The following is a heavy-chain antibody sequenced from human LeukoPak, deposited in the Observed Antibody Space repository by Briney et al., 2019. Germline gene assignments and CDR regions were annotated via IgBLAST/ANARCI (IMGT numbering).Heavy chain of an antibody. D-gene: IGHD5-18*01. CDR1: GGSISSSSYY. CDR2: IYYSGST. Sequence: SETLSLTCTVSGGSISSSSYYWGWIRQPPGTGLEWIGSIYYSGSTYYNPSLKSRVTISVDTSKNQFSLKLSSVTAADTAVYYCASWRGYSYGSPFDYWGQGTLVTVSS. J-gene: IGHJ4*02. V-gene: IGHV4-39*01. CDR3: ASWRGYSYGSPFDY.